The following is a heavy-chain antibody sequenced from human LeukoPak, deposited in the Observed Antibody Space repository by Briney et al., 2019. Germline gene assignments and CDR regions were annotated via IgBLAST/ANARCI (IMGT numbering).Heavy chain of an antibody. J-gene: IGHJ6*02. Sequence: GGSLRLSCAASGFTFSIYWMSWVRQAPGKGLEWVANINQDGSQKYYVDSVKGRFTISRDNAKNSLYLQMNSLRAEDTAVYYCARVLGSNTNYYYYGMDVWGQGTTVTVSS. V-gene: IGHV3-7*01. D-gene: IGHD1-26*01. CDR1: GFTFSIYW. CDR3: ARVLGSNTNYYYYGMDV. CDR2: INQDGSQK.